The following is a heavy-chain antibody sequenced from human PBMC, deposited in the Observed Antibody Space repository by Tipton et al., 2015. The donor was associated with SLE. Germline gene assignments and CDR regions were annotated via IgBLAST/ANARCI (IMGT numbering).Heavy chain of an antibody. J-gene: IGHJ6*03. CDR3: ARDDFWSGYYYYYYYMDV. Sequence: RSLRLSCAASGFTFSSYAMHWVRQAPGKGLEWVAVISYDGSNKYYADSVKGRFTISRDNSKNTLYLQMNSLRAEDTAVYYCARDDFWSGYYYYYYYMDVWGKGTTVTVSS. CDR1: GFTFSSYA. CDR2: ISYDGSNK. D-gene: IGHD3-3*01. V-gene: IGHV3-30*04.